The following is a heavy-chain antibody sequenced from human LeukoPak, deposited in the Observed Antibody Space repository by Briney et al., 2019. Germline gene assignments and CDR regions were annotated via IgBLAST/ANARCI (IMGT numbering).Heavy chain of an antibody. D-gene: IGHD5-12*01. V-gene: IGHV1-69*04. CDR1: GGTFSSYA. J-gene: IGHJ4*02. Sequence: SVKVSCKASGGTFSSYAISWVRQAPGQGLEWMGRIIPILGIANYAQKFQGRVTITADKSTSTAYMELSSLRSEDTAVYYCARGPLSYSGYDYYFDYWGQGTLVTVSS. CDR2: IIPILGIA. CDR3: ARGPLSYSGYDYYFDY.